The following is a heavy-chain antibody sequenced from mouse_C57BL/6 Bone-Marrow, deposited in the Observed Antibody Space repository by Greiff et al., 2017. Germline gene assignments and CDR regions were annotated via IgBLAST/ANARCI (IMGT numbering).Heavy chain of an antibody. D-gene: IGHD1-1*01. CDR2: INPSTGGT. CDR3: ARGYYYGSSYGWFAY. J-gene: IGHJ3*01. CDR1: GYTFTSYW. V-gene: IGHV1-53*01. Sequence: QVHVKQPGTALVKPGASVKLSCKASGYTFTSYWMHWVKQRPGQGLEWIGNINPSTGGTNYNEKFKSKATLTVDKSSSTAYMQLSSLTSEDSAVYYCARGYYYGSSYGWFAYWGQGTLVTVSA.